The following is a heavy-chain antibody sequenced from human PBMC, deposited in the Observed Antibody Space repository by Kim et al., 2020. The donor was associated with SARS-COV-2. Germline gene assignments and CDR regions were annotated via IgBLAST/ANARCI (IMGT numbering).Heavy chain of an antibody. D-gene: IGHD3-3*01. V-gene: IGHV3-23*01. CDR3: AKGRRFSAGWFDP. J-gene: IGHJ5*02. Sequence: SPASVNGRFTIPRDNSQNTLYLQMNSLRAEDTAVYYCAKGRRFSAGWFDPWGQGTLVTVSS.